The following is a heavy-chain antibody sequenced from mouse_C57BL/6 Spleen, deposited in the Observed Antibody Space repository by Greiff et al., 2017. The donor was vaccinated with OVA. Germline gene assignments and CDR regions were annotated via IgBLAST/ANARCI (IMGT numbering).Heavy chain of an antibody. CDR1: GFTFSSYA. V-gene: IGHV5-4*01. J-gene: IGHJ1*03. D-gene: IGHD4-1*01. CDR3: ARGAWDGYFDV. Sequence: DVHLVESGGGLVKPGGSLKLSCAASGFTFSSYAMSWVRQTPEKRLEWVATISDGGSYTYYPDNVKGRFTISRDNAKNNLYLQMSHLKSEDTAMYYCARGAWDGYFDVWGTGTTVTVSS. CDR2: ISDGGSYT.